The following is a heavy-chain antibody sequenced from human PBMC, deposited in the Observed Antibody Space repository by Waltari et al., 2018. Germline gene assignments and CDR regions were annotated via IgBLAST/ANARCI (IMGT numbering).Heavy chain of an antibody. CDR3: AKDGTMIVVEFDY. D-gene: IGHD3-22*01. CDR1: GFTFSSHA. CDR2: ISGSGGST. V-gene: IGHV3-23*01. J-gene: IGHJ4*02. Sequence: EVQLLESGGGLVQPGGSLRLSCAASGFTFSSHAMSWVRQAPGKGLEWVSAISGSGGSTYYADSVKGRFTISRDNSKNTLYLQMNSLRAEDTAVYYCAKDGTMIVVEFDYWGQGTLVTVSS.